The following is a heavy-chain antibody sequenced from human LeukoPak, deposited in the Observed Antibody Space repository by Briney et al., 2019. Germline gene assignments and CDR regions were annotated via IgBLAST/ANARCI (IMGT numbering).Heavy chain of an antibody. Sequence: SEALSLTCTVSGGSISSYYWSWIRQPPGKGLEWIAYMFYSGSTNYNPSLQSRVTLSVDSSKNQFSLKLTSVTAADTAVYFCARAPAGVPRWHMDVWGKGTTVTVSS. D-gene: IGHD4-23*01. CDR1: GGSISSYY. J-gene: IGHJ6*03. CDR2: MFYSGST. CDR3: ARAPAGVPRWHMDV. V-gene: IGHV4-59*01.